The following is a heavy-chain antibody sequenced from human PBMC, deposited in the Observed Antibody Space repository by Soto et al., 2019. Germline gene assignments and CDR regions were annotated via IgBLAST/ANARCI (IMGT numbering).Heavy chain of an antibody. Sequence: PVGSLRLSCAASGFTFSSYSMNWVRQAPGKGLEWVSSISSSSSYIYYADSVKGRFTISRDNAKNSLYLQMNSLRAEDTAVYYCARDIEMAAAYWGQGTLVTVSS. CDR2: ISSSSSYI. V-gene: IGHV3-21*01. CDR1: GFTFSSYS. D-gene: IGHD6-19*01. CDR3: ARDIEMAAAY. J-gene: IGHJ4*02.